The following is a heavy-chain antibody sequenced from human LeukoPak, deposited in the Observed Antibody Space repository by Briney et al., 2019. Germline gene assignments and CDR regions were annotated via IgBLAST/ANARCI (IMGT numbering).Heavy chain of an antibody. CDR3: ARVFVRCMDV. CDR1: GGPISTYY. V-gene: IGHV4-59*01. Sequence: SETLSLTCTVSGGPISTYYWSWIRQPPGKELEWIGYNSYSGSTNYNPYLKSRVTISVDTSKNQFSLKLSSVTAADTAVYYCARVFVRCMDVWGKGTTVTVSS. J-gene: IGHJ6*03. D-gene: IGHD4-17*01. CDR2: NSYSGST.